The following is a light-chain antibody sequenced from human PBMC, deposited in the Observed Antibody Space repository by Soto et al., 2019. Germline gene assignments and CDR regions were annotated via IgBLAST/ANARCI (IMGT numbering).Light chain of an antibody. CDR1: QSVSSY. CDR3: QVRTNWSIA. CDR2: DAS. Sequence: EFVLTQSPATLSLSPGESATLSCRASQSVSSYLAWYQQKTGQAPRILIYDASNRATGIPDRFSGTGSGTDLTLTINKLEPEDFAVYYCQVRTNWSIAFGRGTRLEIK. J-gene: IGKJ5*01. V-gene: IGKV3-11*01.